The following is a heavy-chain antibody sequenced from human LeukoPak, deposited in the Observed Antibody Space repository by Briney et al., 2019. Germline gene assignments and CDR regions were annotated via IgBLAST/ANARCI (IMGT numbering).Heavy chain of an antibody. CDR1: GFTFDDYA. Sequence: SLRLSCAASGFTFDDYAMHWVRQAPGKGLEWVSGISWNTGSIGYADSVKGRFTISRDNAKNSLYLQMNSLRAEDTALYYCAKGRNYYDSSGSFDYWGQGTLVTVSS. V-gene: IGHV3-9*01. CDR3: AKGRNYYDSSGSFDY. D-gene: IGHD3-22*01. CDR2: ISWNTGSI. J-gene: IGHJ4*02.